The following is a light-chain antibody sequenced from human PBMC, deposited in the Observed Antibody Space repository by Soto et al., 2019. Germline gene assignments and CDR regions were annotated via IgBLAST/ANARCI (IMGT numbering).Light chain of an antibody. CDR1: SSDAGGYKF. CDR3: CSYASGSTYGV. Sequence: QSALTQPASVSGSPGQSITISCTATSSDAGGYKFVSWYQQHPGKAPKVMIYEDSKRPSGVSYRFSGSKSGNTASLTISGLQAEDEYDYHCCSYASGSTYGVFGGGTKLTVL. CDR2: EDS. J-gene: IGLJ3*02. V-gene: IGLV2-23*01.